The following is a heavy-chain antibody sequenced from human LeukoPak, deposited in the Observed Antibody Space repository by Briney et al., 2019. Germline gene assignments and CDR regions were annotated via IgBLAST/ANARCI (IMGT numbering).Heavy chain of an antibody. CDR2: IIPIFGTA. Sequence: SVKVSCKASGGTFSSNAISWLRQAPGQGLEWMGGIIPIFGTANYAQRFQGRVTITADESTSTAYMELSSLRSEDTAVYYCARSIGYCSSTSCYTLDYWGQGTLVTVSS. V-gene: IGHV1-69*01. CDR1: GGTFSSNA. CDR3: ARSIGYCSSTSCYTLDY. D-gene: IGHD2-2*02. J-gene: IGHJ4*02.